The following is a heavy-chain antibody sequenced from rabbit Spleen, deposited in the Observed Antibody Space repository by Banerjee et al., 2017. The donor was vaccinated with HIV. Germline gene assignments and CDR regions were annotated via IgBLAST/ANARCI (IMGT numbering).Heavy chain of an antibody. CDR1: GFSFSDRDV. V-gene: IGHV1S45*01. J-gene: IGHJ4*01. CDR2: INTATGKA. D-gene: IGHD1-1*01. CDR3: VKNLTGVISWNINL. Sequence: QEQLVESGGGLVKPEGSLTLTCKASGFSFSDRDVMCWGRQAPGKGPEWIACINTATGKAVYASWAKGRFTISKAYSTTMTPQITSLTAADTATYSSVKNLTGVISWNINLSDQGTLVTIS.